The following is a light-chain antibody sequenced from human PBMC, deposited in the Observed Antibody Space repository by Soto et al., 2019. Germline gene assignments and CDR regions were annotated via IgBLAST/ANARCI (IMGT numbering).Light chain of an antibody. CDR2: TVY. Sequence: DIQMTQSPSSVSASVGDRVTITCRASQGISSCLAWYQQKPGKAPKLLIYTVYSLQSGLPSRFSRSGTGTDFPLTTSSLQPEDFATYYWQQSHSFPLTFGGGTKVQIK. J-gene: IGKJ4*01. V-gene: IGKV1-12*01. CDR1: QGISSC. CDR3: QQSHSFPLT.